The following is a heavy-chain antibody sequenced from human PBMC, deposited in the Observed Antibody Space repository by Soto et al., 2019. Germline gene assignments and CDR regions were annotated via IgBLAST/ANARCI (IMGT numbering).Heavy chain of an antibody. CDR1: GFSFSSHV. V-gene: IGHV3-23*01. CDR3: AKGWCDS. Sequence: EVQLLDSGGALVQPGGSLRLSCAASGFSFSSHVMSWVRRAPGKGLEWVSSISGSGGGTYYADSVKGRFIISRDNSKNTLDLQMNSLRVEDTAVYYCAKGWCDSWGQGTLVTVSS. CDR2: ISGSGGGT. J-gene: IGHJ5*01.